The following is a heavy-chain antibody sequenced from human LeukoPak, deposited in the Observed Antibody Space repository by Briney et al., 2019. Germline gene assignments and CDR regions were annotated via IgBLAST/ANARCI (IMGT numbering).Heavy chain of an antibody. D-gene: IGHD3-9*01. J-gene: IGHJ4*02. Sequence: GGSLRLSCAASGFTFSSYSMNWVRQAPGKGLEWVGRIKSKTDGGTTDYAAPVKGRFTISRDDSKNTLYLQMNSLKTEDTAVYYCTTAVLRYFDWLLSEVDYWGQGTLVTVSS. V-gene: IGHV3-15*01. CDR3: TTAVLRYFDWLLSEVDY. CDR1: GFTFSSYS. CDR2: IKSKTDGGTT.